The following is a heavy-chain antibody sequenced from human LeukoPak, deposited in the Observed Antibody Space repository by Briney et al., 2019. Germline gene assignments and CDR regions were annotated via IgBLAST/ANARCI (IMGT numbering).Heavy chain of an antibody. J-gene: IGHJ4*02. Sequence: GGSLRLSCAASGFTFSSYSMNWVRQAPGKGLEWVSSISSSSSYIYYADSVKGRFTISRDNAKNSLYLQMNSLRAEDTAVYYCARDSSPRFTASPNYWGQGTLVTVSS. CDR2: ISSSSSYI. D-gene: IGHD3-10*01. CDR3: ARDSSPRFTASPNY. CDR1: GFTFSSYS. V-gene: IGHV3-21*01.